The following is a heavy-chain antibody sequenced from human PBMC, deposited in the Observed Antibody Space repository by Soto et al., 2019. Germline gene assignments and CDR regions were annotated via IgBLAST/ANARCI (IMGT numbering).Heavy chain of an antibody. V-gene: IGHV4-4*02. J-gene: IGHJ4*02. CDR2: IYHSGST. D-gene: IGHD5-18*01. Sequence: QVQLQESGPGLVKPSGTLSLTCAVSGGSISSSHWWTWVRQPPGKGLEWIGEIYHSGSTNYNPSPKSRVTISVDKSKNQFSLKLSSVTAADTDVYYCARRDWTPMATPFDYWGQGTLVNVSS. CDR3: ARRDWTPMATPFDY. CDR1: GGSISSSHW.